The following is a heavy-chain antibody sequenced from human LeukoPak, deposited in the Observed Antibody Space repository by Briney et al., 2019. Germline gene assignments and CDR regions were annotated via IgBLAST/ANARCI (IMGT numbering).Heavy chain of an antibody. J-gene: IGHJ6*04. CDR2: ISSSGSTI. CDR1: GLTASSNE. V-gene: IGHV3-48*03. CDR3: ARSLTGYGYYYGMDV. D-gene: IGHD3-9*01. Sequence: SRTLSSAASGLTASSNERKWVSQAPGKVMKRVSYISSSGSTIYYADSVKGRFTISRDNAKNSLYLQMNSLRADDTAVYYCARSLTGYGYYYGMDVWGKGSTVTVSA.